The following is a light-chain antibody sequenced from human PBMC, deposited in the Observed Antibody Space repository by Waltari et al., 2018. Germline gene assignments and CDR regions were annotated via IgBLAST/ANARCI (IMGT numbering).Light chain of an antibody. CDR3: MQGTHWPYT. Sequence: VMMTQSPLSLSVSLGQAASISCKASQSLVHSDGNTHLNWFHQRPGQSPRRLIYGVSNRDSGVPDRFSGSGSGTDFTLKINKVEAEDVGIDYCMQGTHWPYTFGQGTKLDIK. CDR2: GVS. J-gene: IGKJ2*01. V-gene: IGKV2-30*02. CDR1: QSLVHSDGNTH.